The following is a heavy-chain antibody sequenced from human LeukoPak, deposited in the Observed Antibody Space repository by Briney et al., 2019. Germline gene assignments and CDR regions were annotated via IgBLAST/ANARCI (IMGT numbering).Heavy chain of an antibody. V-gene: IGHV5-51*01. CDR3: ARLSGDSAAYYCDY. CDR1: DFSFTRYW. J-gene: IGHJ4*02. D-gene: IGHD2-2*01. CDR2: IYPGDSDT. Sequence: GESLKISCKGSDFSFTRYWIGWVRQMPGKGLEWMGIIYPGDSDTRYSPSFQGQVTISADKSISTAYLQWSSLKASYTAMYYCARLSGDSAAYYCDYWGQGTLVTVSS.